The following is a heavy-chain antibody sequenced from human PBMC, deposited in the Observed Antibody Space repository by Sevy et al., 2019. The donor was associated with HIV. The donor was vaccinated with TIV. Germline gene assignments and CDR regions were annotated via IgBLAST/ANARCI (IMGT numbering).Heavy chain of an antibody. CDR1: GGSISSSSYY. Sequence: SETLSLTCTVSGGSISSSSYYWGWIRQPPGKGLEWIGSIYYSGSTYYNPSLKGRVTISVDTSKNQFSLKLSSVTAADTAVYYCVSNDPGGSSPFDYWGQGTLVTVSS. J-gene: IGHJ4*02. CDR3: VSNDPGGSSPFDY. D-gene: IGHD6-6*01. V-gene: IGHV4-39*01. CDR2: IYYSGST.